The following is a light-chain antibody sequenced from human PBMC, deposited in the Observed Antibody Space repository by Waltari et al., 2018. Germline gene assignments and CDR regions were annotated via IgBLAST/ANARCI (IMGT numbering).Light chain of an antibody. CDR2: RDN. CDR3: QAWDSKTVV. Sequence: SYEVTQPPSVSVSPGETASITCSGHKLGEKYASWYQQKPGQSPMLVIYRDNKRPSGIPERFSASNAGTTATLTISGTQAIDEADYCCQAWDSKTVVFGGGTKLTVL. V-gene: IGLV3-1*01. J-gene: IGLJ3*02. CDR1: KLGEKY.